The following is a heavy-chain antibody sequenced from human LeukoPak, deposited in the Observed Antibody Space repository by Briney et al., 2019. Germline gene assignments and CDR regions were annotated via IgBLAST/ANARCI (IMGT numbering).Heavy chain of an antibody. CDR2: IYHSGSS. D-gene: IGHD1-7*01. CDR1: GGSITHSSFY. Sequence: SETLSLTCTVSGGSITHSSFYWAWIRQPPGKGLEWIGSIYHSGSSYYNPSLKSRVTISVDTSKNQFSLKLSSVTAADTAVYYCAREELQMDYWGQGTLVTVSS. CDR3: AREELQMDY. J-gene: IGHJ4*02. V-gene: IGHV4-39*07.